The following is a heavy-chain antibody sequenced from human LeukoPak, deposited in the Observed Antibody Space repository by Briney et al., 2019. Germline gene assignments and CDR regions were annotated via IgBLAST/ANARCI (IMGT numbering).Heavy chain of an antibody. D-gene: IGHD1-26*01. CDR3: AVLVGATRRSSYGMDV. CDR1: GYTFTSYG. V-gene: IGHV1-18*01. J-gene: IGHJ6*02. CDR2: ISAYNGNT. Sequence: ASVKVSCKASGYTFTSYGISWVRQAPGQGLEWMGWISAYNGNTNYAQKLQGRVTMTTDTSTSTAYMELRSLRSDDTAVYYCAVLVGATRRSSYGMDVWGQGTTVTVSS.